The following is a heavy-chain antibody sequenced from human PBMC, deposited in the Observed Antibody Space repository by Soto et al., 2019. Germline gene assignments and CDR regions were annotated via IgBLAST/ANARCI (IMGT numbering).Heavy chain of an antibody. CDR3: AGGYGDYVLVDY. CDR2: IYYSGST. J-gene: IGHJ4*02. V-gene: IGHV4-39*01. D-gene: IGHD4-17*01. CDR1: GGSTSSSSYY. Sequence: SETLSLTCTVSGGSTSSSSYYWGWIRQPPGKGLEWIGSIYYSGSTYYNPSLKSRVTISVDTSKNQFSLKLSSVTAADTAVYYCAGGYGDYVLVDYWGQGTLVTVS.